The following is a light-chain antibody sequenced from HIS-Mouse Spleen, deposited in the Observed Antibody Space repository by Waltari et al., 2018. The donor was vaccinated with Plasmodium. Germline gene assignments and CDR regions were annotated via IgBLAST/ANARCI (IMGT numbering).Light chain of an antibody. CDR1: QSVSSY. Sequence: EIVLTQSPATLSLSPGERATLSCRASQSVSSYLAWFQQKPGQAPRLLIYDASNRATGIPARFSGSGSGTDFTRTISSLEPEDFAVYYCQQRSNGPITFGQGTRLEIK. CDR2: DAS. J-gene: IGKJ5*01. V-gene: IGKV3-11*01. CDR3: QQRSNGPIT.